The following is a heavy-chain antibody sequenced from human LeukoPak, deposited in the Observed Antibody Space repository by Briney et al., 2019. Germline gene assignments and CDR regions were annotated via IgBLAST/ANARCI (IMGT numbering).Heavy chain of an antibody. Sequence: GSLRLSCAASGFTFSGSVMHWVRQASGKGLEWIGRIRGKANSYATEYAASVKGRFTISRDNAKNSLYLQMNSLRAEDTAVYYCAREGYDILTGPAGLYYYYYMDVWGKGTTVTVSS. D-gene: IGHD3-9*01. V-gene: IGHV3-73*01. CDR2: IRGKANSYAT. CDR3: AREGYDILTGPAGLYYYYYMDV. CDR1: GFTFSGSV. J-gene: IGHJ6*03.